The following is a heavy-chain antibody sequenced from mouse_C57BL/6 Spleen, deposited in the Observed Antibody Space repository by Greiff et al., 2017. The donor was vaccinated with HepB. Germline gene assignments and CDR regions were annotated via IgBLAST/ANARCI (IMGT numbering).Heavy chain of an antibody. Sequence: VQLQQSGAELARPGASVKLSCKASGYTFTSYGISWVKPRTGQGLEWIGEIYPRSGNTYDNEKFKGKATLTADKSSSTASRELRSLTSEDSAVYFCAPYYSSYVWYFDVWGTGTTGSVSS. CDR3: APYYSSYVWYFDV. V-gene: IGHV1-81*01. D-gene: IGHD2-5*01. CDR1: GYTFTSYG. CDR2: IYPRSGNT. J-gene: IGHJ1*03.